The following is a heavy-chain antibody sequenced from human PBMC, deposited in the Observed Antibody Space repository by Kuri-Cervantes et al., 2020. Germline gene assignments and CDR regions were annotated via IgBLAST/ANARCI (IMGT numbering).Heavy chain of an antibody. CDR3: ARGRRGSSWRYFDY. Sequence: SETLSLTCAVYGGSFSGSYYWSWIRQPPGKGLEWIGSIYYSGSTYYNPSLKSRVTISVDTSKNQFSLKLSSVAAADTALYFCARGRRGSSWRYFDYWGQGTLVTVSS. D-gene: IGHD6-13*01. J-gene: IGHJ4*02. CDR1: GGSFSGSYY. V-gene: IGHV4-39*07. CDR2: IYYSGST.